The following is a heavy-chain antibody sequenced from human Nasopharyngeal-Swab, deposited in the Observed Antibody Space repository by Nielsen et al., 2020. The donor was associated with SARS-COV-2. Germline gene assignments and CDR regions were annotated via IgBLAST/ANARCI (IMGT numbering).Heavy chain of an antibody. D-gene: IGHD3-10*01. CDR3: ARQMDYYGSGSPPGY. V-gene: IGHV5-51*01. CDR1: GYSFTSYW. J-gene: IGHJ4*02. CDR2: IYPGDSDT. Sequence: KVSCKGSGYSFTSYWISWVRQMPGKGLEWMGIIYPGDSDTRYSPSFQGQVTISADKSIGTAYLQWSSLKASDTAMYYCARQMDYYGSGSPPGYWGQGTLVTVSS.